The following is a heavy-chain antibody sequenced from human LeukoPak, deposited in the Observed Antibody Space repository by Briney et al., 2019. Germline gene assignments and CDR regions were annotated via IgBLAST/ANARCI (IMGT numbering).Heavy chain of an antibody. V-gene: IGHV4-39*01. Sequence: SETLSLTCTVSGGSISSRTYYWGWIRQPPGKGLEWIGRIYNSGTTYYNPSLKSRVTISVDTSKNQFSLNLSSVTAADTAVYYCARVRQTSSGWSLAFDVWGKGTMVTVSS. CDR1: GGSISSRTYY. CDR3: ARVRQTSSGWSLAFDV. D-gene: IGHD6-19*01. J-gene: IGHJ3*01. CDR2: IYNSGTT.